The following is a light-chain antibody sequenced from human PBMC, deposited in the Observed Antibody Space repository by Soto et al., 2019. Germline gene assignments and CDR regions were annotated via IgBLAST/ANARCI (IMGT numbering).Light chain of an antibody. CDR1: QGINTS. CDR3: QSYDSAPRT. CDR2: SAS. Sequence: DIQMTQSPSSLSAPVGDRVTISCRASQGINTSLAWFQQKPGKVPKLLMSSASTLQAGVPSRFSGSGSGTDFTLTISRLQPEDSAAYYCQSYDSAPRTFGQGTKVDI. J-gene: IGKJ1*01. V-gene: IGKV1-27*01.